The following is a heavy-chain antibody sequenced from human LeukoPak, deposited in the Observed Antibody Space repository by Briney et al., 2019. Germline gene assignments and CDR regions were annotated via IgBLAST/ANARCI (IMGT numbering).Heavy chain of an antibody. CDR2: FDAEDGET. J-gene: IGHJ4*02. V-gene: IGHV1-24*01. CDR3: ATYQIGYNWNAD. D-gene: IGHD1-1*01. Sequence: GASVKVSCKVSGYTLTELSMHWVRQAPGKGLEWGGGFDAEDGETIYAQKFQGRVTMTEDTSTDTAYMELSSLRSEDTAVYYCATYQIGYNWNADWGQGTLVTVSS. CDR1: GYTLTELS.